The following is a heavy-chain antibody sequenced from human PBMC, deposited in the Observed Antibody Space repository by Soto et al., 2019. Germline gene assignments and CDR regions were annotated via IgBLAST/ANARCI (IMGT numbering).Heavy chain of an antibody. CDR1: GFTFSSYG. Sequence: GGSLRLSCAASGFTFSSYGMHWVRQAPGKGLEWVAVISYDGSNKYYADSVKGRFTISRDNSKNTLYLQMNSLRAEDTAVYYCAKSRAAADALDYWGQGTLVTVSS. CDR2: ISYDGSNK. CDR3: AKSRAAADALDY. J-gene: IGHJ4*02. V-gene: IGHV3-30*18. D-gene: IGHD6-13*01.